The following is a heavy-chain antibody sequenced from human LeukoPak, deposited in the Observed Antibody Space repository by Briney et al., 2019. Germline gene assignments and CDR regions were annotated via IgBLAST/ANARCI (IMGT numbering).Heavy chain of an antibody. J-gene: IGHJ4*02. CDR1: GASITHDYYF. V-gene: IGHV4-30-4*01. CDR2: IFHSGNT. CDR3: ASLEGSGAGADY. D-gene: IGHD1-26*01. Sequence: PSQTLSLTCTVSGASITHDYYFWSWIPQPPEKGLEFIGYIFHSGNTYYNASLKRRVTISIDTSKSQFSLNLNSVTAADTAVYYCASLEGSGAGADYWGQGTLVTVSS.